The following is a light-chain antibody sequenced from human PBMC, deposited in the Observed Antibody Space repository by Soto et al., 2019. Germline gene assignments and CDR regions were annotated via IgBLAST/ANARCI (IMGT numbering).Light chain of an antibody. Sequence: EIVSTQSPGTLSLSPGERATLSCGASQGVSSSYLAWYQQRPGQAPRLLIYGASRRATGIPDRFTGSESGTDFTLTISRLEPEDFAVYYCQQYGSSPWTFGQGTKVEIK. CDR2: GAS. CDR3: QQYGSSPWT. J-gene: IGKJ1*01. V-gene: IGKV3-20*01. CDR1: QGVSSSY.